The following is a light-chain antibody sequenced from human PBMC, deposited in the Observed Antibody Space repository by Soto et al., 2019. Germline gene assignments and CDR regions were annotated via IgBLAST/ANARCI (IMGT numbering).Light chain of an antibody. CDR1: QSISSW. CDR2: DAS. CDR3: QLSQCPLSP. J-gene: IGKJ1*01. Sequence: DKVSSPCRASQSISSWLAWYQQKPGKAPKLLIYDASTLESGVPSRFTGRGSGTEFTLTICGVQAEDLIRYSCQLSQCPLSPFAQGTKVDI. V-gene: IGKV1-5*01.